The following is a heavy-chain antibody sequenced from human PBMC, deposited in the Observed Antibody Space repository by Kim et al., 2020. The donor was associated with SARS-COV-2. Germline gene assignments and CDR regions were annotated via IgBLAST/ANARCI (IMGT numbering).Heavy chain of an antibody. J-gene: IGHJ4*02. V-gene: IGHV3-7*03. D-gene: IGHD6-13*01. CDR2: IKQDGSEK. CDR3: SKLRGGGSSWRC. CDR1: GFTFSSYW. Sequence: WGSLRLSCAASGFTFSSYWISWVRQAPGKGLEWVANIKQDGSEKYYVDSVKGRFTISRDNAKNSLYLQMNSLRAEDTAVYYCSKLRGGGSSWRCWGQGTLVTVSS.